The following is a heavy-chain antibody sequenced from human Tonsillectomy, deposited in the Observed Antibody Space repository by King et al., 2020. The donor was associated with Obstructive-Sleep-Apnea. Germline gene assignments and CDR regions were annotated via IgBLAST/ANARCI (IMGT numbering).Heavy chain of an antibody. D-gene: IGHD3-9*01. V-gene: IGHV4-4*02. J-gene: IGHJ4*02. Sequence: QLQESGPGLVKPSGTLSLTCAVSGGSISSSNWWSWVRQPPGKGLEWIGEIYHSGRTNYNPSLKSRVTKSLDKSKKPFSLKLSSVNAAEPAGYYCARVGRDYDILTGYYQPYYFDYWGQGTLVTVSS. CDR3: ARVGRDYDILTGYYQPYYFDY. CDR1: GGSISSSNW. CDR2: IYHSGRT.